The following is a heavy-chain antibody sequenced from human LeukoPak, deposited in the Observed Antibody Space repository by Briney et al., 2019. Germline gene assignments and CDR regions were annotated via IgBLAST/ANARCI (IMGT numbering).Heavy chain of an antibody. V-gene: IGHV4-30-4*08. CDR3: ARDCSGGSCYGAFDI. D-gene: IGHD2-15*01. Sequence: SETLSLTCTVSGGSISSSSYHWGWIRQPPGKGLEWIGYIYDSGSTYYNPSLKSRITISVDTSENRFSLKLSSVTATDTVVYYCARDCSGGSCYGAFDIWGQGTMVTVSS. J-gene: IGHJ3*02. CDR1: GGSISSSSYH. CDR2: IYDSGST.